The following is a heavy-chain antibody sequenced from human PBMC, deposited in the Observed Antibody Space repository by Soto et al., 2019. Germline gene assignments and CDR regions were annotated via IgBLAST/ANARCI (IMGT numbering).Heavy chain of an antibody. D-gene: IGHD3-10*01. J-gene: IGHJ4*02. CDR2: ISPMFGAA. Sequence: QVQLVQSGAEMKKPGTSVKVSCQSSGGTFNTYAMNWVRQAPGQGPEWMGDISPMFGAANYAPKFQGRVTITADESTGTSYMQLSSLTSEDTALYFCAREVQVHTAAFAYWGQGTLVTVSS. V-gene: IGHV1-69*19. CDR3: AREVQVHTAAFAY. CDR1: GGTFNTYA.